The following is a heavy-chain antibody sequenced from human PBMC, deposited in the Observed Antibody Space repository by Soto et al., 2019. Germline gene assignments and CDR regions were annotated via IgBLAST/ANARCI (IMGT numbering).Heavy chain of an antibody. D-gene: IGHD1-7*01. CDR2: INGDASIT. CDR1: WFTFSNHL. V-gene: IGHV3-74*01. J-gene: IGHJ3*02. Sequence: GGSLRLSRAASWFTFSNHLMHWLRQVPGKGLVWVSLINGDASITHDADCVKGRFTISRDTSRNTLYLQMNSLRAEDTALYYFAKCMQAYWNYDANHIWGQGTMATVSS. CDR3: AKCMQAYWNYDANHI.